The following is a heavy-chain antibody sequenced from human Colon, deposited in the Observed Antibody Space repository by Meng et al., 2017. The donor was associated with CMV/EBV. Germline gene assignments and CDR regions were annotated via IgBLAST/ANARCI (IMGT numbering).Heavy chain of an antibody. CDR2: SYCGGST. J-gene: IGHJ6*02. CDR1: GFTVSSNC. V-gene: IGHV3-53*01. Sequence: GESLKISCAASGFTVSSNCMSWVRQAPGQGLEWVSVSYCGGSTYYADYVKGRYTISRDKSKNTLYLQMNRLGAEDTAVYYCAKDTAYYYGSGSRAFGMDVWGQGTTVTVSS. CDR3: AKDTAYYYGSGSRAFGMDV. D-gene: IGHD3-10*01.